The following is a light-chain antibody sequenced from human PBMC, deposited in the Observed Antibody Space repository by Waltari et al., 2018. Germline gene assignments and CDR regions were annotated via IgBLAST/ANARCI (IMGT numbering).Light chain of an antibody. CDR1: QSVRNN. CDR2: GAS. CDR3: QQYNNWPPWT. J-gene: IGKJ1*01. V-gene: IGKV3-15*01. Sequence: EIVMTQSPATLSVSPGERATLSCRASQSVRNNLVWYQQKPGQAPRLLIYGASTRVTGIPAMFSGSGSGKEFTLTISSLQSEDFAVYYCQQYNNWPPWTFGQGTKVEIK.